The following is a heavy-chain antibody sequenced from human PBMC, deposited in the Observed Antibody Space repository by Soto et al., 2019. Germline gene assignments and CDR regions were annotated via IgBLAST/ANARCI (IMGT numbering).Heavy chain of an antibody. CDR2: IYNGGTR. CDR3: ATSPANRGWYSYFDY. CDR1: EFTVNSKY. Sequence: PGGSLRLSCAVSEFTVNSKYMSWVRQAPGKGLEWVSVIYNGGTRYYADSVKGRFIISSDNSKNTVYLQMNSLRVEDTAIYYCATSPANRGWYSYFDYWGQGT. J-gene: IGHJ4*02. V-gene: IGHV3-66*01. D-gene: IGHD6-19*01.